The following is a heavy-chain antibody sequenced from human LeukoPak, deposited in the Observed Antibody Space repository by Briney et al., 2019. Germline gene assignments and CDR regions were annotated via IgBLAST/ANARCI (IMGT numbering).Heavy chain of an antibody. CDR2: IGSSSSYA. J-gene: IGHJ3*02. D-gene: IGHD3-9*01. CDR3: AREYRNDILTGYTGDAFDI. V-gene: IGHV3-11*05. Sequence: PGGSLRLSCAASGFTFSDYYMSWIRQAPGKGLEWVSYIGSSSSYANYADSVKGRFTISRDNAKNSLYLQMNSLRAEDTAVYYCAREYRNDILTGYTGDAFDIWGQGTMVTVSS. CDR1: GFTFSDYY.